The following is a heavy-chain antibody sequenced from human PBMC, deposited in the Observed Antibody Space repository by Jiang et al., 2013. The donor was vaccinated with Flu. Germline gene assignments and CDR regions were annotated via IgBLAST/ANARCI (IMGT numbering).Heavy chain of an antibody. J-gene: IGHJ5*02. Sequence: PSETLSLTCSVSGGSVSSSSYYWGWIRQPQGRGVEWIGSIYYSGSTYYNPSLKSRVTISVDTSKNQFSLKLSSVTAADTAVYYCGRHNINWKYFDPWGQGTLVTVSS. V-gene: IGHV4-39*01. CDR2: IYYSGST. D-gene: IGHD1-7*01. CDR3: GRHNINWKYFDP. CDR1: GGSVSSSSYY.